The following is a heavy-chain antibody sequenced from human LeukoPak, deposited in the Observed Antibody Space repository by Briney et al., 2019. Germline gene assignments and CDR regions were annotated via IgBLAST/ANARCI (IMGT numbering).Heavy chain of an antibody. Sequence: GGSLRLSCAASGVTCSSYEMNWVRQAPGKGLEWVSYISTSGRTIYYADSVKGRFTISRDNAKNSLYLQMNSLRAEDTAVYYCAEFDSSGYYYDYWGQGALVTVSS. CDR3: AEFDSSGYYYDY. J-gene: IGHJ4*02. D-gene: IGHD3-22*01. V-gene: IGHV3-48*03. CDR1: GVTCSSYE. CDR2: ISTSGRTI.